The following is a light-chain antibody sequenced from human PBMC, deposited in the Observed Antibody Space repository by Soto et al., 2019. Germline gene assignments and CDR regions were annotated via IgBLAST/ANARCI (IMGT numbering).Light chain of an antibody. J-gene: IGKJ1*01. V-gene: IGKV3-20*01. Sequence: VISQSPTTLSTSPGERASNSCRASQSLSSNLAWYQQKPGKAPRLLIYGASSRATGIPDRFRGSGSGTDFTLTISRLEPEDFAVYYCQQYGISGTFGQGTKVDIK. CDR1: QSLSSN. CDR2: GAS. CDR3: QQYGISGT.